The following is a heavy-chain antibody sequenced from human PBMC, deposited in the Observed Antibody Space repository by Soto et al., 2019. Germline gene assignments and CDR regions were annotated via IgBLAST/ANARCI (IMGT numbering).Heavy chain of an antibody. CDR2: ISYDGSNK. J-gene: IGHJ6*02. V-gene: IGHV3-30-3*01. CDR3: ARLLQAYDFGGMDV. CDR1: GFTFSSYA. D-gene: IGHD3-3*01. Sequence: PGGSMRLSCAASGFTFSSYAMHWVRQAPGKGLEWVAVISYDGSNKYYADSVKGRFPISRDNSKNTLYLQMNSLRAEDTAVYYCARLLQAYDFGGMDVWGQGTTVTVSS.